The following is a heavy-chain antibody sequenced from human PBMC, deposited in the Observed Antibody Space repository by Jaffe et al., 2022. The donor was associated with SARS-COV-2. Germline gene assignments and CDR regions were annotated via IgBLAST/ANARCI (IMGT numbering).Heavy chain of an antibody. V-gene: IGHV3-23*01. CDR3: SKGETAEGTLRGDY. CDR1: GFTFSSYA. Sequence: EVQLLESGGALVQPGGSLRLSCAASGFTFSSYAMSWVRQAPGKGLEWVSAISGGGGTTYYADSVRGRFTISRDNPKNTLHLQLNSLRAEDTAVYFCSKGETAEGTLRGDYWGQGTLVTVSS. CDR2: ISGGGGTT. D-gene: IGHD6-13*01. J-gene: IGHJ4*02.